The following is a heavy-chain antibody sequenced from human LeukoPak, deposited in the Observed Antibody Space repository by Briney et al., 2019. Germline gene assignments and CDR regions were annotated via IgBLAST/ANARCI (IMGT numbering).Heavy chain of an antibody. CDR2: IYYSGST. Sequence: SETLSLTCAVYGGSFSGYYWSWIRQPPGKGLEWIGYIYYSGSTNYNPSLKSRVTISVDTSKNQFSLKLSSVTAADTAVYYCARFPPNYYYGSEEWGQGTLVTVSS. V-gene: IGHV4-59*01. CDR3: ARFPPNYYYGSEE. CDR1: GGSFSGYY. D-gene: IGHD3-10*01. J-gene: IGHJ4*02.